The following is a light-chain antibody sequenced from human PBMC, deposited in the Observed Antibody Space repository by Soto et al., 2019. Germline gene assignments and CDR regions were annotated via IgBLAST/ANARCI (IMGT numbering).Light chain of an antibody. V-gene: IGKV3D-15*01. CDR3: HQYNSWHT. CDR2: GAS. J-gene: IGKJ2*01. Sequence: IVMTQSPATLSVSPGERATLSCRASQSVSSNLAWYQQKPGQAPRLLIYGASTRATGIPARFSGSGSGTEFTLTISSLQSEDFVVYYCHQYNSWHTFGQGTELEIK. CDR1: QSVSSN.